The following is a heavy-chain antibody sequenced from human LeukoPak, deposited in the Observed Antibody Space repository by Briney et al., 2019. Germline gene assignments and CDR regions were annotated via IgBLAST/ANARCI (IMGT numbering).Heavy chain of an antibody. Sequence: GESLKISCKGSGYSFTSYWIGWVRQMPGKGLEWMGIIYPGDSDTRYSPSFQGQVTISADKSISTAYLQWSSLKASDTAMYYCARSLKHIAADYYSDYWGQGTLVTVSS. J-gene: IGHJ4*02. CDR1: GYSFTSYW. D-gene: IGHD6-13*01. CDR3: ARSLKHIAADYYSDY. V-gene: IGHV5-51*01. CDR2: IYPGDSDT.